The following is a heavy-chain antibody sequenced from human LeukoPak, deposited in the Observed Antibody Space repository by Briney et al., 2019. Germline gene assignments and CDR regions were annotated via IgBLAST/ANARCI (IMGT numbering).Heavy chain of an antibody. J-gene: IGHJ4*02. CDR3: ARDRGSTEFDY. Sequence: SVKRRFTISRDNAKNTLYLEMNSLRAEDRAVYYCARDRGSTEFDYWGQGTLVTVSS. V-gene: IGHV3-74*01. D-gene: IGHD3-10*01.